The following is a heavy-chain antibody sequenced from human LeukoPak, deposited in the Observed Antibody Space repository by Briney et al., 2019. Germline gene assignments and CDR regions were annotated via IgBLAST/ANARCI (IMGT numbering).Heavy chain of an antibody. CDR1: GYTFTGYY. V-gene: IGHV1-2*06. CDR3: ARPGYSTDWGRFDP. Sequence: GASVKVSCKASGYTFTGYYMHWVRQAPGQGLEWMGRINPNSGGTNYAQKFQGRVTMTRDTSISTAYMELSRLRSDDTALYYCARPGYSTDWGRFDPWGQGTLVTVSS. D-gene: IGHD6-19*01. J-gene: IGHJ5*02. CDR2: INPNSGGT.